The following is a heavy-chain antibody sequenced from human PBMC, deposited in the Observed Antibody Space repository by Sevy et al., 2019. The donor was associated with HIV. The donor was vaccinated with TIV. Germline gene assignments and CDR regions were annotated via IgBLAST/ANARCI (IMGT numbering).Heavy chain of an antibody. D-gene: IGHD2-2*01. V-gene: IGHV4-34*01. Sequence: SETLSLTCGVHDGSFSGYYWNWIHQLPGKGLEWIGEINESGITYYNPSLKSRVTISVDTSKKQFSLKLNSVTAADTAVYFCARSPPVVVVPGAPSWFDPWGQGTLVTVS. CDR1: DGSFSGYY. J-gene: IGHJ5*02. CDR3: ARSPPVVVVPGAPSWFDP. CDR2: INESGIT.